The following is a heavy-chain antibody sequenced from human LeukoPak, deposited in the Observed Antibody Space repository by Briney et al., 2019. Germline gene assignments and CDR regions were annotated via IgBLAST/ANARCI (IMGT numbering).Heavy chain of an antibody. CDR2: IYTSGST. CDR3: ASVRYSSGWYFDY. V-gene: IGHV4-61*02. Sequence: SQTLSLTCTVSGNSISSGDYYWSWIRQPAGKGLEWIGRIYTSGSTTYNPSLKSRITISVDTSKSQFSLKLSSVTAVDTAVYYCASVRYSSGWYFDYWGQGTLVTVSP. D-gene: IGHD6-19*01. CDR1: GNSISSGDYY. J-gene: IGHJ4*02.